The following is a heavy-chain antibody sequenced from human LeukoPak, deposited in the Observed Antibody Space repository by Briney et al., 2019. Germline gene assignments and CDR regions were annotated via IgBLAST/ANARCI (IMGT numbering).Heavy chain of an antibody. J-gene: IGHJ4*02. CDR1: GFPFVNYG. Sequence: PGGSLRPSCAPSGFPFVNYGMSWARQAPGGGLEWVATIKQDGSEKYYVDSVKGRFTISRDNSKNTLYLQMNSLRAEDTAVYYCARDQNGIALRYFGFDYWGQGTLVTVSS. CDR3: ARDQNGIALRYFGFDY. CDR2: IKQDGSEK. V-gene: IGHV3-7*01. D-gene: IGHD3-9*01.